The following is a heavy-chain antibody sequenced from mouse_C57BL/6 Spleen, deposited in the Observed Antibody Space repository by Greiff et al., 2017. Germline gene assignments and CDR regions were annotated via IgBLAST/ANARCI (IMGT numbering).Heavy chain of an antibody. Sequence: VQLQQSGPELVKPGASVKISCKASGYAFSSSWMNWVKQRPGKGLEWIGRIYPGDGDTNYNGKFKGKATLTADKSSSTDYMQLSSMTSEDSAVYFCARWNSSGDYYWGQGTTLTVSS. CDR3: ARWNSSGDYY. CDR1: GYAFSSSW. CDR2: IYPGDGDT. V-gene: IGHV1-82*01. D-gene: IGHD3-2*02. J-gene: IGHJ2*01.